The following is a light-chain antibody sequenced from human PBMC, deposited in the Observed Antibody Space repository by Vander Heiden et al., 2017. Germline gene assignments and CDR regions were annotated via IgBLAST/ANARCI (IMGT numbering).Light chain of an antibody. Sequence: IVMTQPPHSLPLSLGETATINCKSSQSVLYSSNNKNYLAWYQQKPGQPPKLLIYWASTRESGVPDRFSGSGSGTDFTLTISSLQAEDVAVYYCQQYYSTPPAFGPGTKVDIK. V-gene: IGKV4-1*01. CDR1: QSVLYSSNNKNY. J-gene: IGKJ3*01. CDR2: WAS. CDR3: QQYYSTPPA.